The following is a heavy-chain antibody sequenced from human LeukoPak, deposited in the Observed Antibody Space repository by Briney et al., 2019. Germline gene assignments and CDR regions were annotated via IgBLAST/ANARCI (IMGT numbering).Heavy chain of an antibody. J-gene: IGHJ3*02. Sequence: PGGSLRLSCAASGFTFSGYGMHWVRQAPGKGLEWVAFIRYDGSNKYYADSVKGRFTISRDNSKNTLYLQMNSLRAEDTAVYYCAIRTPPAFDIWGQGTMVTVSS. CDR2: IRYDGSNK. CDR3: AIRTPPAFDI. CDR1: GFTFSGYG. D-gene: IGHD3-10*01. V-gene: IGHV3-30*02.